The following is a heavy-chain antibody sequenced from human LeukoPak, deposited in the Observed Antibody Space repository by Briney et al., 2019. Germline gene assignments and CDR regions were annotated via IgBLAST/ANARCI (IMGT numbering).Heavy chain of an antibody. D-gene: IGHD3-10*01. V-gene: IGHV4-59*08. CDR2: IYDSGST. J-gene: IGHJ3*02. CDR1: GGSISSNY. Sequence: SQTLSLTCTVSGGSISSNYWSWIRQPPGKGLEWIGDIYDSGSTNYNPSLKSRVTISVDTSKNQFSLRLSSVTAADTAVYYCARHFPQKGGGITMVRGVRQPRGAFDIWGQGTMVTVSS. CDR3: ARHFPQKGGGITMVRGVRQPRGAFDI.